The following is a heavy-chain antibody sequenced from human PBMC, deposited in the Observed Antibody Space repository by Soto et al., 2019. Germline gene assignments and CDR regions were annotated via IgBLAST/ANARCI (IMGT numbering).Heavy chain of an antibody. CDR3: TPDGYSYVFFQD. CDR2: IKSKSDGGTT. J-gene: IGHJ1*01. CDR1: GFTFSNAW. V-gene: IGHV3-15*07. Sequence: PGGSLRLSCAASGFTFSNAWMNWVRQAPGKGLEWVGRIKSKSDGGTTDYAAPVKGRFTISRHDSKNTLYLQMNSLKTEDTAVYYCTPDGYSYVFFQDWGQGTLVTVSS. D-gene: IGHD3-10*02.